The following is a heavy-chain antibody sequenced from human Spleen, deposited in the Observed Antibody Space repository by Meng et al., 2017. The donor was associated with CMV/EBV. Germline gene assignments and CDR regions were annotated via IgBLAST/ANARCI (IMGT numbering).Heavy chain of an antibody. D-gene: IGHD1-26*01. CDR3: AKDQGREVGAPY. J-gene: IGHJ4*02. CDR1: GFTFSSYA. CDR2: ISGSGGST. V-gene: IGHV3-23*04. Sequence: VQLVEAGGGVVQPGRSLRLSCAASGFTFSSYAMHWVRQAPGKGLEWVSAISGSGGSTYYADSVKGRFTISRDNSKNTLYLQMNSLRAEDTAVYYCAKDQGREVGAPYWGQGTLVTVSS.